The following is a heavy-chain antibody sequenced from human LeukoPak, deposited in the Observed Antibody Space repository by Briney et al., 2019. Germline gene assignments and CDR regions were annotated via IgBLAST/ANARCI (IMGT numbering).Heavy chain of an antibody. CDR2: IYYSGST. Sequence: SETLSLTCTVSGGSISSYYWGWIRQPPGKGLEWIGSIYYSGSTYYNPSLKSRVTISVDTSKNQFSLKLRSVTAADTAVYYCARGPRFGELLWHWFDPWGQGTLVTVSS. D-gene: IGHD3-10*01. CDR3: ARGPRFGELLWHWFDP. V-gene: IGHV4-39*07. J-gene: IGHJ5*02. CDR1: GGSISSYY.